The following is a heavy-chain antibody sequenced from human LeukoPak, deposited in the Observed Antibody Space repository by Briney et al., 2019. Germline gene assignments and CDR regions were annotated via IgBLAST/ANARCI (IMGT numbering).Heavy chain of an antibody. CDR3: ARGSRRVMAQRDY. CDR2: IYYSGST. Sequence: SETLSLTCTVSGGAISSGDYYWSWIRQAPGKGLEWIGYIYYSGSTYYNPSLKSRVTISVDTSKNQFSLKLSSVTAADTAVYYIARGSRRVMAQRDYWVQGTLGTVSS. D-gene: IGHD2-8*01. V-gene: IGHV4-30-4*08. CDR1: GGAISSGDYY. J-gene: IGHJ4*02.